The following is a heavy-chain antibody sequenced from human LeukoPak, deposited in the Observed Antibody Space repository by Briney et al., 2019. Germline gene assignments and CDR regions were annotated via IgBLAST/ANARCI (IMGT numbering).Heavy chain of an antibody. CDR1: GFTFSSYE. D-gene: IGHD6-19*01. J-gene: IGHJ6*02. Sequence: PGGSLRLSCAASGFTFSSYEMNWVRQAPGKGLEWVSAISGSGGSTYYADSVKGRFTISRDNSKNTLYLQMNSLRAEDTAVYYCAKCSSGWHTPKVGMDVWGQGTTVTVSS. V-gene: IGHV3-23*01. CDR3: AKCSSGWHTPKVGMDV. CDR2: ISGSGGST.